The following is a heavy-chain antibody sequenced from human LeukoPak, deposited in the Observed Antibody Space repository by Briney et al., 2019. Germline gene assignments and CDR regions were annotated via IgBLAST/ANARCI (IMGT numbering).Heavy chain of an antibody. CDR2: INTDTGNP. V-gene: IGHV7-4-1*02. Sequence: ASVKVSCKASGYTFTNYAMNWVRQAPGQGLEWMGWINTDTGNPTHAQGFTGRFVISLDTSVSTAYLQISSLKAEDTAVYYCARGTSGLVTTNDYWGQGTLVTVSS. J-gene: IGHJ4*02. CDR1: GYTFTNYA. D-gene: IGHD3/OR15-3a*01. CDR3: ARGTSGLVTTNDY.